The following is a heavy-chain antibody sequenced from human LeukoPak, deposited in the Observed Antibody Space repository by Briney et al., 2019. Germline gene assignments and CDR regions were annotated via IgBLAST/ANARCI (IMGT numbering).Heavy chain of an antibody. Sequence: ASVKVSCKASGYTFTSYYMHWVRQAPGQGLEWMGIINPSGGSTSYAQKFQGRVTMTRDTSTSTVYMELSSLRSEDTAVYYCARVKEPVAAAGQGAFDIWGQGTMVTVSS. CDR3: ARVKEPVAAAGQGAFDI. J-gene: IGHJ3*02. CDR2: INPSGGST. CDR1: GYTFTSYY. V-gene: IGHV1-46*01. D-gene: IGHD6-13*01.